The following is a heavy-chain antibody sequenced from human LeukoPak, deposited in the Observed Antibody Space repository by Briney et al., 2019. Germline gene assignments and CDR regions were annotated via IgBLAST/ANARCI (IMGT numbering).Heavy chain of an antibody. J-gene: IGHJ5*02. D-gene: IGHD6-25*01. CDR1: GYTFTSYG. Sequence: ATVKVSCKASGYTFTSYGFNWVRQAPGQGLEWMGWISGKDGRTRYAQKFQGRGTMTIDTSTSTAYMELRSLTSDDTAVYYCARDGELGAALGGASYFWLDPWGQGTLVTVPS. CDR3: ARDGELGAALGGASYFWLDP. V-gene: IGHV1-18*04. CDR2: ISGKDGRT.